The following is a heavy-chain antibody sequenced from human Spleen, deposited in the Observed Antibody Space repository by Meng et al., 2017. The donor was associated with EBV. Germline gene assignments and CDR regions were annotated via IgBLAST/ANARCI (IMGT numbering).Heavy chain of an antibody. CDR2: ISSYNGNT. CDR3: ARDIDYSTVTGY. Sequence: QVQLGQSGAEVKKPGTSVKISCKASGYTLINYGISWVRQAPGQGLEWMGWISSYNGNTNYAQTLQGRVFMTTDTATNTAYMELRSLRSDDTAVYYCARDIDYSTVTGYWGQGTLVTVSS. CDR1: GYTLINYG. D-gene: IGHD6-13*01. J-gene: IGHJ4*02. V-gene: IGHV1-18*01.